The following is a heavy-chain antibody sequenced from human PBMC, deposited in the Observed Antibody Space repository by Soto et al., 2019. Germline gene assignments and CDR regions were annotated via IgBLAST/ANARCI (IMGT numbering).Heavy chain of an antibody. CDR3: AREYTRSSGRHYYGMDV. J-gene: IGHJ6*02. D-gene: IGHD3-10*01. V-gene: IGHV1-46*01. Sequence: ASVKVSCKVSGYTFTSYYMHWVRQAPGQGLEWMGIINPSGGSTSYAQKFQGRVTMTRDTSTSTVYMELSSLRSEDTAVYYCAREYTRSSGRHYYGMDVWGQGTTVTVSS. CDR1: GYTFTSYY. CDR2: INPSGGST.